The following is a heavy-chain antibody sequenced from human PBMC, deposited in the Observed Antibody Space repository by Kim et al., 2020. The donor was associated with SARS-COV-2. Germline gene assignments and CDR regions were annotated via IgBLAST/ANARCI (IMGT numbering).Heavy chain of an antibody. D-gene: IGHD3-16*01. CDR3: ANGGSGLGGMNV. CDR1: GDSVSSNNAA. Sequence: SQTLSLTCAISGDSVSSNNAAWNWIRQSPSRGLEWLGRTYYRSKWFNDYALSVKSRITINPDTSKNHFSLQLSSVTPEDTAVYYCANGGSGLGGMNVWDQGTTVTVSS. J-gene: IGHJ6*02. CDR2: TYYRSKWFN. V-gene: IGHV6-1*01.